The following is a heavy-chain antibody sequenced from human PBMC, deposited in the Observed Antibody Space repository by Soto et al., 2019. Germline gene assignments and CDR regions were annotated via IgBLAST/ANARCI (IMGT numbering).Heavy chain of an antibody. D-gene: IGHD3-3*01. CDR2: ISSSSSTI. CDR1: GFTFSSYS. Sequence: PGGSLRLSCAASGFTFSSYSMNWVSQAPGKGLEWVSYISSSSSTIYYADSVKGRFTISRDNAKNSLYLQMNSLRDEDTAVYYYARESRFLEWLSLNWFDPWGQGTLVTVSS. V-gene: IGHV3-48*02. J-gene: IGHJ5*02. CDR3: ARESRFLEWLSLNWFDP.